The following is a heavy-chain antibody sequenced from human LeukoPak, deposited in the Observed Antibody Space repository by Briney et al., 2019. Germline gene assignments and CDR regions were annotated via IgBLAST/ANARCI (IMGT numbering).Heavy chain of an antibody. Sequence: SETLSLTCAVYGGSFSGYYWSWIRQPPGKGLEWIGEINHSGSANYNPSLKSRVTIPVDTSKNQFSLKLSSVTAADTAVYYCARSTWNFDYWGQGTLVTVSS. V-gene: IGHV4-34*01. D-gene: IGHD2-2*01. CDR1: GGSFSGYY. CDR3: ARSTWNFDY. CDR2: INHSGSA. J-gene: IGHJ4*02.